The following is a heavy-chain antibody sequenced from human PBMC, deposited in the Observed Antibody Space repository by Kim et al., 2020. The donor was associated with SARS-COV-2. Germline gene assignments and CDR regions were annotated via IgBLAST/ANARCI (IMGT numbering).Heavy chain of an antibody. Sequence: SETLSLTCTVSGGSISSGGYYWSWIRQHPGKGLEWIGYIYYSGSTYYNPSLKSRVTISVDTSKNQFSLKLSSVTAADTAVYYCARGVADYGDYVFDYWGQGTLVTVSS. CDR1: GGSISSGGYY. V-gene: IGHV4-31*03. J-gene: IGHJ4*02. CDR3: ARGVADYGDYVFDY. CDR2: IYYSGST. D-gene: IGHD4-17*01.